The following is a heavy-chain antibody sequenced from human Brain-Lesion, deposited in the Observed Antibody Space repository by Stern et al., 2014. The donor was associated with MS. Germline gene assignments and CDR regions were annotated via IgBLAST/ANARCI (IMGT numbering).Heavy chain of an antibody. CDR1: GFTFRSYA. CDR2: ISSSASST. Sequence: EDQLVESGGGMVQPGGSLRLSCAASGFTFRSYAMSWVRQAPGKGLEWVSLISSSASSTYYADSVKGRFTISRDNSKDTLYLQMNSLRAEDTAVYYCAKDRPEVPADYWGQGTLVTVSS. V-gene: IGHV3-23*04. J-gene: IGHJ4*02. CDR3: AKDRPEVPADY. D-gene: IGHD2-2*01.